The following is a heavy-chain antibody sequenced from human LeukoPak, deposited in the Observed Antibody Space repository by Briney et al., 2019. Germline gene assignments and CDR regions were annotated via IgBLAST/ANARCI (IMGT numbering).Heavy chain of an antibody. CDR2: IHYSGST. Sequence: TASETLSLTCTVSGGSISGYYWSWIRQPPGKGLEWIGLIHYSGSTNYNPSLKSRVTISVDTSKNQFSLKLSSVTAADTAVYYCPRDLELGYWGQGTLVTVSS. CDR1: GGSISGYY. J-gene: IGHJ4*02. V-gene: IGHV4-59*01. CDR3: PRDLELGY. D-gene: IGHD5-24*01.